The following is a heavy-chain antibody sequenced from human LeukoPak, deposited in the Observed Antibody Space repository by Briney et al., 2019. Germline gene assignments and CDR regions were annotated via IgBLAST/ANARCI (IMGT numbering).Heavy chain of an antibody. D-gene: IGHD6-19*01. J-gene: IGHJ1*01. Sequence: ASVKVSCKASGYTFTGYYMHWVRQAPGQGLEWMGGIIPIFGTANYAQKFQGRVTITADKSTSTAYMELSSLRSEDTAVYYCASRRDIAVADPAEYFQHWGQGTLVTVSS. CDR3: ASRRDIAVADPAEYFQH. CDR1: GYTFTGYY. CDR2: IIPIFGTA. V-gene: IGHV1-69*06.